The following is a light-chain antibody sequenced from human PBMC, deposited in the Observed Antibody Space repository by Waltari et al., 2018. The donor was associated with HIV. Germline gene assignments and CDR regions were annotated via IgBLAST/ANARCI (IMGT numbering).Light chain of an antibody. J-gene: IGKJ1*01. CDR3: HQYGTSPRT. CDR1: QSVTSSS. Sequence: EIVLTQSPATLSLSPEERATLSCRSSQSVTSSSLAWYQQKPGQAPRLLIYAASSRATGSADRFSGSGSGTDFTLTITRLEREDFAVYYCHQYGTSPRTCGQGTKVEIK. CDR2: AAS. V-gene: IGKV3-20*01.